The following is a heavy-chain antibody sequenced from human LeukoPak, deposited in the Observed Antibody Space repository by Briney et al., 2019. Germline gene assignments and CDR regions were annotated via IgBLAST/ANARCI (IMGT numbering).Heavy chain of an antibody. D-gene: IGHD3-22*01. CDR2: INYSGNT. CDR3: ARDGDYYDSSGSVRAFDI. V-gene: IGHV4-31*03. CDR1: GGSISSGGYY. Sequence: SQTLSLTCTVSGGSISSGGYYWSWIRQHPGKGLEWIGYINYSGNTYYNPSLKSRVTISVDTSKNQFSLKLSSVTAADTAVYYCARDGDYYDSSGSVRAFDIWGQGTMVTVSS. J-gene: IGHJ3*02.